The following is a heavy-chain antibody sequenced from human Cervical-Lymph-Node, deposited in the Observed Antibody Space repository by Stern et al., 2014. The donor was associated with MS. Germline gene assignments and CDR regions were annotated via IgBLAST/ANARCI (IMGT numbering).Heavy chain of an antibody. CDR3: ARTMVGSTYDAFDI. D-gene: IGHD1-26*01. Sequence: EVQLVESGGGLVQPGGSLRLSCAASGIIVKNNYMSWARQAPVRGLEWVSIIYSGGDSYYADSVKGRFVISRDESTNTLYLQMNSLRDEDTAVYYCARTMVGSTYDAFDIWGQGTMVTVSS. J-gene: IGHJ3*02. CDR2: IYSGGDS. CDR1: GIIVKNNY. V-gene: IGHV3-53*01.